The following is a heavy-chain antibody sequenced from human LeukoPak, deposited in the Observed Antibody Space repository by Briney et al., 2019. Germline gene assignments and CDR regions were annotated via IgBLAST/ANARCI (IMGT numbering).Heavy chain of an antibody. D-gene: IGHD5/OR15-5a*01. CDR2: IYTSGST. J-gene: IGHJ3*02. V-gene: IGHV4-61*02. CDR1: GGSISSGSYY. CDR3: ARSSRSTETAFDI. Sequence: SETLSLTCTISGGSISSGSYYWSWIRQPAGKGLEWIGRIYTSGSTNYNPSLKSRVTISVDTSKNQFSLKLSSVTAADTAVYYCARSSRSTETAFDIWGQGTMVTVSS.